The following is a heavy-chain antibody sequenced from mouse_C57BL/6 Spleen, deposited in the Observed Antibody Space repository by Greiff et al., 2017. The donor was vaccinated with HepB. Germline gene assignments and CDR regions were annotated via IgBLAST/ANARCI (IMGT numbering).Heavy chain of an antibody. CDR2: IDPSDSET. CDR1: GYTFTSYW. D-gene: IGHD2-4*01. V-gene: IGHV1-52*01. CDR3: ARSVVGLRRGVYWYFDV. J-gene: IGHJ1*03. Sequence: QVQLQQSGAELVRPGSSVKLSCKASGYTFTSYWMHWVKQRPIQGLEWIGNIDPSDSETHYNQKFKDKATLTVDKSSSTAYMQLSSLTSEDSAVYYCARSVVGLRRGVYWYFDVWGTGTTVTVSS.